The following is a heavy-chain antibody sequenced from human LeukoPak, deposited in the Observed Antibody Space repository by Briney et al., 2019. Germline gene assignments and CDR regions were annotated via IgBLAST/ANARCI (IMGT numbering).Heavy chain of an antibody. J-gene: IGHJ4*02. CDR3: AKDRFAGSPFDY. D-gene: IGHD3-10*01. CDR1: GFTFSSYG. CDR2: IRYDGSNK. V-gene: IGHV3-30*02. Sequence: GGSLRLSCAASGFTFSSYGMHWVRQAPGKGLEWVAFIRYDGSNKYYADSVKGRFTIARDNSKNTLYLQMNSLRAEDTAVYYCAKDRFAGSPFDYWGQGTLVTVSS.